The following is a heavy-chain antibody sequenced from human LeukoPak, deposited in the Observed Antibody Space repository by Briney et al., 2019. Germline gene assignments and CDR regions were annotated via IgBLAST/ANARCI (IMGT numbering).Heavy chain of an antibody. Sequence: SETLSLTCSVSGGSISTYYWSWVRQPPGKGLEWIGYIYYSGSTNYNPSLKSRVTISVDTSKNQFSLKLSSVTAADTAMYYCANIAPGIVEAEEPFDCWGQGTLVTVSS. J-gene: IGHJ4*02. CDR3: ANIAPGIVEAEEPFDC. CDR2: IYYSGST. V-gene: IGHV4-59*01. D-gene: IGHD3-22*01. CDR1: GGSISTYY.